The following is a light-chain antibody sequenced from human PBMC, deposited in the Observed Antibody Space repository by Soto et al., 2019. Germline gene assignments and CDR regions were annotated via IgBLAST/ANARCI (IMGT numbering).Light chain of an antibody. CDR3: QQYNSYPVT. V-gene: IGKV1-5*01. CDR2: AAS. J-gene: IGKJ2*01. Sequence: DIQMTQSPSTLSASVGDRVTITCRASQGFSSWLAWYQQKPGKAPKLLISAASSLESVVPSRFSGSGSGTEFTLSISSLQPDDFATYYCQQYNSYPVTFGQGTKLEIK. CDR1: QGFSSW.